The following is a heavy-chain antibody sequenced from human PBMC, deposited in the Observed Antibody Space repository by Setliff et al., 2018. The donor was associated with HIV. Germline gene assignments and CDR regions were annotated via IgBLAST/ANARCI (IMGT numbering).Heavy chain of an antibody. D-gene: IGHD3-3*01. Sequence: SVKVSCKASGYTFTRYGISWVRQAPGQGLEWMGGIIPALGTANYAQKFQGRVTMTADESTSTVYMELSSLRSEGTAIYYCARDPGEGGGGFLEWTIGYYYYMDVWGKGT. CDR3: ARDPGEGGGGFLEWTIGYYYYMDV. V-gene: IGHV1-69*13. CDR1: GYTFTRYG. J-gene: IGHJ6*03. CDR2: IIPALGTA.